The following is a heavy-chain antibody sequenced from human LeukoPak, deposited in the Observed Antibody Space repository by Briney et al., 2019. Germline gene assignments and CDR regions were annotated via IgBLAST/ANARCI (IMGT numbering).Heavy chain of an antibody. CDR2: IAASGTT. V-gene: IGHV4-4*08. J-gene: IGHJ4*02. Sequence: KPSETLSLTCSVSGGSLESYYWSWIRQPPGKGLEFIGYIAASGTTKHNPSLKSRVTLSMDTSKNQFSLKLRSVTAADTAVYFCARFPYFEGFDYWGQGTQVIVSS. D-gene: IGHD3-9*01. CDR1: GGSLESYY. CDR3: ARFPYFEGFDY.